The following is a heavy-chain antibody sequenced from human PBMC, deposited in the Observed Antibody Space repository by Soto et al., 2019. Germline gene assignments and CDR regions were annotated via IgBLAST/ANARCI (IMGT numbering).Heavy chain of an antibody. V-gene: IGHV4-59*01. Sequence: SETLSLTCTVSGGSISSYYRSWIRQPPGKGLEWIGYIYYSGSTNYNPSLKSRVTISVDTSKNQFSLKLRTVTAADTAAYYCPRVDCSSTSRDPCDWFDPWCQGTLVSVSS. CDR1: GGSISSYY. J-gene: IGHJ5*02. D-gene: IGHD2-2*01. CDR2: IYYSGST. CDR3: PRVDCSSTSRDPCDWFDP.